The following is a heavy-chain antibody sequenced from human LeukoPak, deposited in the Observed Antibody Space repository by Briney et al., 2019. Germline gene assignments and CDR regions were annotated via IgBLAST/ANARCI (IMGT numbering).Heavy chain of an antibody. CDR3: ARDPRLVRTYSDYYHMDV. Sequence: PGGSLRLSCEASGFTLSSYTMNWVRQAPGEGLEWVSSITSSSSSKYYADSVKGRITISRDNARNSLYLQMNSLRAEDTAVYYCARDPRLVRTYSDYYHMDVWGKGTTVTVSS. CDR2: ITSSSSSK. CDR1: GFTLSSYT. J-gene: IGHJ6*03. D-gene: IGHD4-23*01. V-gene: IGHV3-21*01.